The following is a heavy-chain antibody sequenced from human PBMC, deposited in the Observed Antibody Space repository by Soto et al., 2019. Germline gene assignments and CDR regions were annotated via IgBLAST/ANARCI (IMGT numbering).Heavy chain of an antibody. J-gene: IGHJ4*02. D-gene: IGHD2-21*02. V-gene: IGHV1-3*05. CDR3: ARSIVVVTALDY. CDR2: INAGNGNT. Sequence: QVQLVQSGAEEKKPGASVKVSCKASGYTFTSYAMHWVRQGPGQRLEWMGGINAGNGNTKYSQKFQGRVTITRDTSASTAYMELSSLRSADTAVYYCARSIVVVTALDYWGQGTLVTVSS. CDR1: GYTFTSYA.